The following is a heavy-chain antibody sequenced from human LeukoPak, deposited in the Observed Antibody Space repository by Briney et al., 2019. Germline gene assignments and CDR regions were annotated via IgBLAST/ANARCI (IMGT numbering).Heavy chain of an antibody. CDR2: TYYRSKWYN. Sequence: SQTLSLTFAISGDSVSNNYAAWNWIRQSPSRGLEWLGRTYYRSKWYNDYAVSVKSRITIKPDTSKNQFSLQLNSVTPEDTAVYYCARVDRAISTTGTLGDWGQGTLVTVSS. CDR1: GDSVSNNYAA. V-gene: IGHV6-1*01. D-gene: IGHD1-1*01. CDR3: ARVDRAISTTGTLGD. J-gene: IGHJ4*02.